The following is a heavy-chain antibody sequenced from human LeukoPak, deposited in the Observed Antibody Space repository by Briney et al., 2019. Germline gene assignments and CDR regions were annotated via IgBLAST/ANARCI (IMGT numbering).Heavy chain of an antibody. J-gene: IGHJ4*02. CDR2: ISYDGSNK. Sequence: GGSLRLSCAASGFTFSSYGMHWVRQAPGKGLGWVAVISYDGSNKYYADSVKGRFTISRDNSKNTLYLQMNSLRAEDTAVYYCAKERWLRTVGSYFDYWGQGTLVTVSS. V-gene: IGHV3-30*18. CDR1: GFTFSSYG. CDR3: AKERWLRTVGSYFDY. D-gene: IGHD5-12*01.